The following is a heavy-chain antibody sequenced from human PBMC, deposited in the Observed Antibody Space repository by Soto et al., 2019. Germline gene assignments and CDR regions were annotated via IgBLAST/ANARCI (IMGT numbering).Heavy chain of an antibody. Sequence: ASVKVSCKASGYTFTSYDINWVRQATGQGLEWMGWMNPNSGNTGYAQKFQGRVTMTRDTSISTAYIELSSLRSVDTATYYCARHSAASTGLGYWGQVTLVTVSS. J-gene: IGHJ4*02. D-gene: IGHD6-13*01. V-gene: IGHV1-8*01. CDR1: GYTFTSYD. CDR3: ARHSAASTGLGY. CDR2: MNPNSGNT.